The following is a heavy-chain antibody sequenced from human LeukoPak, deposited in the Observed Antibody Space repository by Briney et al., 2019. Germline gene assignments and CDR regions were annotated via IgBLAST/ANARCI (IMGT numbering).Heavy chain of an antibody. CDR2: ISTNSRTI. J-gene: IGHJ4*03. CDR3: TTYFDTTGYFEEAYDT. Sequence: GGSLRLSCAPSGFPFSRYSMNWVRQAPGKGLEWVGYISTNSRTIYYGDSVKGRFSISRDNDKSLLYLQMENLRVEDTAVYYCTTYFDTTGYFEEAYDTWGQGTLVTVSA. V-gene: IGHV3-48*01. D-gene: IGHD3-22*01. CDR1: GFPFSRYS.